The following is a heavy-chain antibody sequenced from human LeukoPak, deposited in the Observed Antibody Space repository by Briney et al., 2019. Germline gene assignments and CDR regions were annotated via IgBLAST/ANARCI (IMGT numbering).Heavy chain of an antibody. CDR3: ARGTTTVTNNWFDP. D-gene: IGHD4-17*01. J-gene: IGHJ5*02. V-gene: IGHV1-2*02. CDR2: INPNSGGT. CDR1: GYTFTGYY. Sequence: ASVKVSCKASGYTFTGYYMHWVRQAPGQGLEWMGWINPNSGGTNYAQKFQGRVTMTRDTSISTAYMELSRLRSDDTAVYYCARGTTTVTNNWFDPWGQGTLVTVSS.